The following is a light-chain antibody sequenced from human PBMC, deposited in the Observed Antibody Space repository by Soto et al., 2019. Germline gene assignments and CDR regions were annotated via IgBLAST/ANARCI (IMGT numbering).Light chain of an antibody. V-gene: IGKV3-20*01. Sequence: EILLTQSPGTLSLSPGERATLSCRASQSVRNSYLAWYQQKAGQAPRLLIYGASGRATGSPDRFSGSGSGTDFTLTISRLEPEDFAVYYCQQYGSSPYTFGQGTKLEI. CDR3: QQYGSSPYT. CDR2: GAS. J-gene: IGKJ2*01. CDR1: QSVRNSY.